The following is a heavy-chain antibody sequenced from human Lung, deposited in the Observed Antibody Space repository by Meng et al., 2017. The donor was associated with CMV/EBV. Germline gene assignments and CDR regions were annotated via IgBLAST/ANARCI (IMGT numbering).Heavy chain of an antibody. CDR3: ARDSRSGLEYFQH. CDR2: IYYSGST. V-gene: IGHV4-59*01. D-gene: IGHD1-14*01. Sequence: SXTLSLXCTVSGGSISSYYWSWIRQPPGKGLEWIVYIYYSGSTNYNPSLKSRVTISVDTSKNQFSLKLSSVTAADTAVYYCARDSRSGLEYFQHWGQGTLVTVSS. J-gene: IGHJ1*01. CDR1: GGSISSYY.